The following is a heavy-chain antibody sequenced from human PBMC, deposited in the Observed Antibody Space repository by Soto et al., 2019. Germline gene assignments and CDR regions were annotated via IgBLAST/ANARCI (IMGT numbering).Heavy chain of an antibody. Sequence: EVQLVESGGGLIQPGGSLRLSCAASGFTVSSNYMSWVRQAPGKGLEWVSVIYSGGITYYADSVKGQYTISRDNNKNTLYLQMNSLRAEDPALYYCARDRVESGYPEYFQHWGQGTLVTVSS. J-gene: IGHJ1*01. V-gene: IGHV3-53*01. D-gene: IGHD3-22*01. CDR2: IYSGGIT. CDR3: ARDRVESGYPEYFQH. CDR1: GFTVSSNY.